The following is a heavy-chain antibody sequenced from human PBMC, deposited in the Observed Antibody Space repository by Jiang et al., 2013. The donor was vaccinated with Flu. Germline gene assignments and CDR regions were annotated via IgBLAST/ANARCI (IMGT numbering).Heavy chain of an antibody. CDR1: GDSINNYY. J-gene: IGHJ3*02. CDR2: ISSSGNT. Sequence: PGLVKASETLSLTCSVSGDSINNYYWNWIRQPAGKGLEWIGRISSSGNTIYNPSLKSRVTMSIDTSKNQFSLKLTSVTAADTAVYYCARDPFISTFDIWGQGTMVTVSS. D-gene: IGHD3-16*02. CDR3: ARDPFISTFDI. V-gene: IGHV4-4*07.